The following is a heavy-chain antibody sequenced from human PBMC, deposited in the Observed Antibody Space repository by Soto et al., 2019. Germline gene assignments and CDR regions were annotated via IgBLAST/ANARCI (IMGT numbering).Heavy chain of an antibody. V-gene: IGHV4-31*03. CDR1: GGSISKGGYC. CDR2: IYYSGST. D-gene: IGHD4-17*01. Sequence: SDTLSLTCTVSGGSISKGGYCWSWIRQHPGKGLEWIGYIYYSGSTYYNPSLKSRVTISVDTSKNQFSLKLSSVTAADTAVYYCARGAVKYYYGMDVWGQGT. CDR3: ARGAVKYYYGMDV. J-gene: IGHJ6*02.